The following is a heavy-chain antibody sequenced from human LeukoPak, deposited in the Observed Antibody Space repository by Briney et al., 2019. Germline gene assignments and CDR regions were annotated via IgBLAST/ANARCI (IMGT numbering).Heavy chain of an antibody. CDR2: IKEDGGEK. CDR1: GFTFSSYW. Sequence: PGGSLRLSCAASGFTFSSYWMTWVRQAPGKGLEWVAIIKEDGGEKYYVDSVKGRFTISRDNSKNTLYLQMNSLRAEDTAVYYCARGPTTSYWYFDLWGRGTLVTVSS. CDR3: ARGPTTSYWYFDL. D-gene: IGHD2-2*01. J-gene: IGHJ2*01. V-gene: IGHV3-7*02.